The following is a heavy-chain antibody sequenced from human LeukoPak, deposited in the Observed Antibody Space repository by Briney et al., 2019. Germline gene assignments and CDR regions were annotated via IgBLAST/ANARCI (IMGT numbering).Heavy chain of an antibody. CDR1: GFTFSDYW. J-gene: IGHJ4*02. CDR2: IKRDGSEK. CDR3: ARDNWELRGFDY. Sequence: GGSLRLSCAASGFTFSDYWMSWVRQASGKGLEWVANIKRDGSEKYYVDSVKGRFTISRDNAKNSLFLQMTSLRVEDTAVYYCARDNWELRGFDYWGQGTLVTVSS. D-gene: IGHD1-7*01. V-gene: IGHV3-7*01.